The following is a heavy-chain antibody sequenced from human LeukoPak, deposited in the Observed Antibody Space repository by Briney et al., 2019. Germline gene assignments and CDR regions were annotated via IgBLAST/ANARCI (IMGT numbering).Heavy chain of an antibody. CDR2: IIPIFGTA. V-gene: IGHV1-69*06. J-gene: IGHJ3*02. CDR3: ARGQRGLVKSAFDI. Sequence: SVKVSCKASGGTFSSYAISWVRQAPGQGLEWMGGIIPIFGTANYAQKFQGRVTITADKSTSTAYMELSSLRSEDTAVYYCARGQRGLVKSAFDIWGQGTMVTVSS. CDR1: GGTFSSYA. D-gene: IGHD6-6*01.